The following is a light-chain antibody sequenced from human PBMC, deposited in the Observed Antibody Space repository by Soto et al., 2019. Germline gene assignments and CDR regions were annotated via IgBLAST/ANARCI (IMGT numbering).Light chain of an antibody. Sequence: QSVLTQPPSASGSPGQSVTISCTGTSSDVGGYKYVSWYQQHPGKAPKLMLYEVNKRPSGVPDRFSGSKSGNTASLTVSGLQTEDEGDYYCQSYDLSLRNYVFGSGTKLTVL. J-gene: IGLJ1*01. V-gene: IGLV2-8*01. CDR2: EVN. CDR3: QSYDLSLRNYV. CDR1: SSDVGGYKY.